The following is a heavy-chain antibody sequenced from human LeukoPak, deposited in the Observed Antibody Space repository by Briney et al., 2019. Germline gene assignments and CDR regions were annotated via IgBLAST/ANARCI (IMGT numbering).Heavy chain of an antibody. CDR1: GFTFSDYY. CDR2: ISSSGSTT. Sequence: AGGSLRLSCAASGFTFSDYYMSWIRQAPGKGLEWVSYISSSGSTTYYADSVKGRFTISRDNAKNSLYLQMNSLRAEDTAVYYCARDHRITGTTSLGYYYYGMDVWGQGTTVTVSS. V-gene: IGHV3-11*01. D-gene: IGHD1-20*01. J-gene: IGHJ6*02. CDR3: ARDHRITGTTSLGYYYYGMDV.